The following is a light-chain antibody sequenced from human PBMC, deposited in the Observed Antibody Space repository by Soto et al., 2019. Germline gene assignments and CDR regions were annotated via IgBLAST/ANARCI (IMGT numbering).Light chain of an antibody. Sequence: EIVLTQSPGTLSLSPGERATLSCRASQSVSSSYLAWYQQKPGQAPRLLIYGGSSMANGIPDRFSGSGSGTDFTLTISRLEPEDFAVYYCQQYGSSPLTFGGGTKVEIK. CDR3: QQYGSSPLT. CDR1: QSVSSSY. V-gene: IGKV3-20*01. J-gene: IGKJ4*01. CDR2: GGS.